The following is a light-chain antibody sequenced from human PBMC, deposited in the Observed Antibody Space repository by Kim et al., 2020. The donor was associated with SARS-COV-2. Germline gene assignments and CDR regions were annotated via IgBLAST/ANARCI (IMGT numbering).Light chain of an antibody. J-gene: IGKJ5*01. CDR1: QSVTSNF. V-gene: IGKV3-20*01. CDR3: PPSVCSPVIT. Sequence: PGERATLSCRASQSVTSNFFSWYQQIPGQSPRLLFFVSSSIAIVIPDRFTVIGSATDFTLSFSSLHPEDFSVYFFPPSVCSPVITFC. CDR2: VSS.